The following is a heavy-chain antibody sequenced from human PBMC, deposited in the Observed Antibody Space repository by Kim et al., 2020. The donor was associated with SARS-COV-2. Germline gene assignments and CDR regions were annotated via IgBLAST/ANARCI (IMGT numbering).Heavy chain of an antibody. J-gene: IGHJ4*02. Sequence: GGSLRLSCAASGFTFSSFWMHWLRQAPGKGLVWVARIKPDGSYTNYADSVKGRFTISRDNAKNTLYLEMNSLRPEDTAVYYCARSVYGGASLWWGQGALVTVSS. D-gene: IGHD1-26*01. CDR3: ARSVYGGASLW. CDR2: IKPDGSYT. V-gene: IGHV3-74*01. CDR1: GFTFSSFW.